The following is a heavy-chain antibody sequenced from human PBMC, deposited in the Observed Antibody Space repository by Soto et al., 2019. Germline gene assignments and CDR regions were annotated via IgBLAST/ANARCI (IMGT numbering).Heavy chain of an antibody. Sequence: ASVKVSCKASGFTFTSYGISWVRQAPGQGLEWMGWISAYNGNTNYAQKLQGRVTMTTDTSTSTAYMELRSLRSDDTAVYYCARAPDYDILTGYYWLDPWGQGTLVTVSS. CDR1: GFTFTSYG. V-gene: IGHV1-18*01. J-gene: IGHJ5*02. D-gene: IGHD3-9*01. CDR2: ISAYNGNT. CDR3: ARAPDYDILTGYYWLDP.